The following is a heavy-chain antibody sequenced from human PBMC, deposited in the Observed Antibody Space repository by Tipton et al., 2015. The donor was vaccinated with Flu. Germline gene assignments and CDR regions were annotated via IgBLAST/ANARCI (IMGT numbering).Heavy chain of an antibody. CDR3: ARRDFSNYVSEPKNWFDL. D-gene: IGHD4-11*01. J-gene: IGHJ5*02. V-gene: IGHV4-38-2*02. Sequence: TLSLTCTVSGDSISSDYYWGWIRQFPGKGLEWIGTVSRPGSTVYNPSLKSRVTISIDTSKNQFSLNMKSVTAADMAVYFCARRDFSNYVSEPKNWFDLWGQGTQVTVSS. CDR2: VSRPGST. CDR1: GDSISSDYY.